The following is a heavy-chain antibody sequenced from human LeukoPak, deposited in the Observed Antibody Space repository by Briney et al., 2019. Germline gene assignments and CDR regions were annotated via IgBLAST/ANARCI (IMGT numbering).Heavy chain of an antibody. CDR3: ARRPYSSSSGLATYMDV. CDR1: GGSISSSSYY. CDR2: IFHSGST. J-gene: IGHJ6*03. V-gene: IGHV4-39*01. Sequence: NPSETLSLTCTVSGGSISSSSYYWGWIRQPPGKGLEWIGTIFHSGSTYYNPSLKSRVTISVDTSKNQFSLKLSSVTAADTAVYYCARRPYSSSSGLATYMDVWGKGTTVTVSS. D-gene: IGHD6-6*01.